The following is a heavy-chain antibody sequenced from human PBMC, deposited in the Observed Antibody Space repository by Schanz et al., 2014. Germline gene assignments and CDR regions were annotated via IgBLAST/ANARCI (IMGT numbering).Heavy chain of an antibody. D-gene: IGHD3-10*01. J-gene: IGHJ4*02. Sequence: QVQLVDSGGGLVKPGGSLRLSCTASGFPFSDYFMAWIRQPPGRGLEWVSYIGNGGVTIYYADSVKGRFTISRDNSKNSLYLQMNSLRAEDTAVYYGARIGGSDFDYWAQGTLVTVSS. CDR2: IGNGGVTI. CDR3: ARIGGSDFDY. V-gene: IGHV3-11*01. CDR1: GFPFSDYF.